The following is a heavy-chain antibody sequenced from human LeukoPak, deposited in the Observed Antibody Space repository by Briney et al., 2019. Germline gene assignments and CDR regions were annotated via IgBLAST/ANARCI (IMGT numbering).Heavy chain of an antibody. CDR3: ARVWFGSPGYYFDY. CDR2: IYYSGST. D-gene: IGHD3-10*01. CDR1: GGSISSGGYY. V-gene: IGHV4-31*03. Sequence: PSETLSLTCTVSGGSISSGGYYWSWIRQHPGKGLEWIGYIYYSGSTHYNPSLKSRVTISVDTSKNQFSLKLSSVTAADTAVYYCARVWFGSPGYYFDYWGQGTLVTVSS. J-gene: IGHJ4*02.